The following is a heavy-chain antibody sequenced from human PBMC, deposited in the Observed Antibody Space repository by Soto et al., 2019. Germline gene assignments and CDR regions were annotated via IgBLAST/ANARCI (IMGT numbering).Heavy chain of an antibody. D-gene: IGHD3-3*01. CDR2: INPSGGST. J-gene: IGHJ5*02. CDR1: GYTFTRYY. Sequence: QVQLVQSGTEVKKPGASLKISCKASGYTFTRYYMHWVRQAPGQGLEWMGIINPSGGSTSYAQKFQDRVTMTRDTSTSTFYMELSNLRSDDTAVYYCVRDPELRGTVFGVVILWKYYWLDNWGQGTLVTVSS. CDR3: VRDPELRGTVFGVVILWKYYWLDN. V-gene: IGHV1-46*03.